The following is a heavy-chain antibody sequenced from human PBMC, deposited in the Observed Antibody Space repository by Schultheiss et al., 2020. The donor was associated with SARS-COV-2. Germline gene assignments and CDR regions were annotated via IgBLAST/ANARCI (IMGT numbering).Heavy chain of an antibody. CDR2: IYYSGST. CDR1: GGSISSGDYY. D-gene: IGHD5/OR15-5a*01. Sequence: SETLSLTCTVSGGSISSGDYYWSWIRQPPGKGLEWIGYIYYSGSTYYNPSLKSRVTISVDTSKNQFSLKLSSVTAADTAVYYCARSRVSPVRSYQYYGMDVWGQGTTVTVSS. V-gene: IGHV4-30-4*01. CDR3: ARSRVSPVRSYQYYGMDV. J-gene: IGHJ6*02.